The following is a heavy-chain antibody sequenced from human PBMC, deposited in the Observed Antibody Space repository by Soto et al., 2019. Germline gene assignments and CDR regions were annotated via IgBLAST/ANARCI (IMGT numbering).Heavy chain of an antibody. CDR1: GYTFTSYG. CDR3: ARSIIGYCSGGSCYAYFDI. J-gene: IGHJ3*02. CDR2: ISAYNGNT. V-gene: IGHV1-18*01. D-gene: IGHD2-15*01. Sequence: QVQLVQSGAEVKKPGASVKVSCKASGYTFTSYGISWVRQAPGQGLEWMGWISAYNGNTNYAQKLQGRVTMTTDTSTSTAYMELRSLRSDDTAVYYCARSIIGYCSGGSCYAYFDIWGQGPRVTVSS.